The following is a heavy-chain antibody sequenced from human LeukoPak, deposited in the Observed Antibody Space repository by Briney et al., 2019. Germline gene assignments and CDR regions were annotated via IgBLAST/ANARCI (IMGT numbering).Heavy chain of an antibody. CDR2: IIPIFGTA. CDR1: GGTFSSYA. Sequence: ASVKVSCKASGGTFSSYAISWVRQAPGQGLEWMGGIIPIFGTANYAQKFQGRVTITTDESTSTAYMELSSLRSEDTAGYYCAVQDYYDSSGIPWYMDVWGKGTTVTVSS. D-gene: IGHD3-22*01. J-gene: IGHJ6*03. V-gene: IGHV1-69*05. CDR3: AVQDYYDSSGIPWYMDV.